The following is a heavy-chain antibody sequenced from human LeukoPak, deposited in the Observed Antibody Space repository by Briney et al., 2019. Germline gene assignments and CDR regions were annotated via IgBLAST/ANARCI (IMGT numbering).Heavy chain of an antibody. CDR2: IYNDGSST. D-gene: IGHD2-2*01. CDR3: ARDAYCSSTSCHLYNWFDP. Sequence: GGSLRLSCVASGFTFSSYLMQWARQTPGKGLVSVSYIYNDGSSTSYADTVKGRFTISRDNAKNTPYLQMNSLRAEDTAVYYCARDAYCSSTSCHLYNWFDPWGQGTLVTVSS. CDR1: GFTFSSYL. V-gene: IGHV3-74*01. J-gene: IGHJ5*02.